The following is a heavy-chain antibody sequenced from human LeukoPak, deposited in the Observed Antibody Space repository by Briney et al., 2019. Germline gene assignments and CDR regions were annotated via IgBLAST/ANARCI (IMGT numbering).Heavy chain of an antibody. D-gene: IGHD3-3*01. CDR1: GYTSDFMKYG. CDR2: INPDSGHA. J-gene: IGHJ4*02. Sequence: GASVKVSCKTSGYTSDFMKYGVVWVRQAPGQGLEWMGWINPDSGHANYAQKFQGRVTMTTHTSTTTAYMELRSLRSEDTAVYYCARELWSGNYNVWGQGTLVTVSS. V-gene: IGHV1-18*01. CDR3: ARELWSGNYNV.